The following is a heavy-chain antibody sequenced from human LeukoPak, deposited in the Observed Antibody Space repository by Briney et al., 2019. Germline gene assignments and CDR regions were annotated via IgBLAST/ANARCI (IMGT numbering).Heavy chain of an antibody. D-gene: IGHD3-22*01. CDR2: LHHSGST. CDR1: GYSITSTYW. J-gene: IGHJ4*02. V-gene: IGHV4-38-2*01. Sequence: PSETLSLTCAVSGYSITSTYWWGWSRQTPGRGLEWIGSLHHSGSTSYSPSLMSRVSISVDASKNQFSLRLISVTAADTAVYYCARVGGDDSTGHYSVDYWGQGTLVTVS. CDR3: ARVGGDDSTGHYSVDY.